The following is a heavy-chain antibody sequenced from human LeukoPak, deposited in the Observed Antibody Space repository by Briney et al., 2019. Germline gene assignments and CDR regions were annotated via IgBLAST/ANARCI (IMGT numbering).Heavy chain of an antibody. D-gene: IGHD4-11*01. CDR3: ARVPDYSNYPMLEFDP. CDR2: IYYSGST. J-gene: IGHJ5*02. CDR1: GGPISSSSYY. Sequence: SETLSLTCTVSGGPISSSSYYWGWIRQPPGKGLEWIGSIYYSGSTYYNPSLKSRVTISVDTSKNQFSLKLSSVTAADTAVYYCARVPDYSNYPMLEFDPWGQGTLVTVSS. V-gene: IGHV4-39*07.